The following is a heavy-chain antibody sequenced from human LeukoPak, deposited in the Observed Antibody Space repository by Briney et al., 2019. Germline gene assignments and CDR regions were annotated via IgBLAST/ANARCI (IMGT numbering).Heavy chain of an antibody. V-gene: IGHV3-7*01. J-gene: IGHJ4*02. CDR1: GFTFSSYW. CDR2: IKQDGSEK. CDR3: ARDYGGDYYDSSGLFDY. D-gene: IGHD3-22*01. Sequence: GGSLRLSCAASGFTFSSYWMSWVRQAPGKGLEWVANIKQDGSEKYYVDSVKGRFTISRDNAKNSLYLQMNSLRAEDTAVYYCARDYGGDYYDSSGLFDYWGQGTLVTVSS.